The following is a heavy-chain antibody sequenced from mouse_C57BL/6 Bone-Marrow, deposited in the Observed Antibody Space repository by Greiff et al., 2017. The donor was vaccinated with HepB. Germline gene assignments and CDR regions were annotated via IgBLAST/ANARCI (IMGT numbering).Heavy chain of an antibody. CDR1: GFTFSDYG. J-gene: IGHJ4*01. V-gene: IGHV5-17*01. CDR3: ARPDLIGYYCAMDY. CDR2: ISSGSSTI. Sequence: EVKVVESGGGLVKPGGSLKLSCAASGFTFSDYGMHWVRQAPEKGLEWVAYISSGSSTIYYADTVKVRVTITRDNAKNTLVLQLTSLRAEDTAMYYCARPDLIGYYCAMDYWGQGTSVTVSS.